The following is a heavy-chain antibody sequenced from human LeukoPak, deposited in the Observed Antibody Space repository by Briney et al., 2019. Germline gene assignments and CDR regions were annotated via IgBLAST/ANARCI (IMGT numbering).Heavy chain of an antibody. CDR2: IKQDGKEK. J-gene: IGHJ4*02. V-gene: IGHV3-7*01. Sequence: GGSLRLSCAASGFTFSSYGMSWVRQAPGKGREWVGNIKQDGKEKYYADSVKGRFTISRDNGKNSLDLQMNSLRADDTAVYYCARDTLGEGEDANYAVYYFAYWGQGTVVTVSS. CDR3: ARDTLGEGEDANYAVYYFAY. D-gene: IGHD4/OR15-4a*01. CDR1: GFTFSSYG.